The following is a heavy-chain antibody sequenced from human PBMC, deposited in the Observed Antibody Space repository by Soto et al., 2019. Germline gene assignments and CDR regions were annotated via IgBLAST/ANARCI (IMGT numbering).Heavy chain of an antibody. CDR3: ARVERGTVTTVVDAFDI. Sequence: SETLSLTCAVYGGFVSSRSYYWSWIRQPPGKGLEWIGEMSHSGGTHFNPSLKSRVTISVDTSKNQFSLNIYSVTAADTALYYCARVERGTVTTVVDAFDIWGPGTMVTVSS. V-gene: IGHV4-61*01. CDR1: GGFVSSRSYY. CDR2: MSHSGGT. J-gene: IGHJ3*02. D-gene: IGHD1-1*01.